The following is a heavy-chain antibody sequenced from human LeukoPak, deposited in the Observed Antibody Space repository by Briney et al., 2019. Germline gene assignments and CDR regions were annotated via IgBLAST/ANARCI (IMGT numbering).Heavy chain of an antibody. CDR2: ISGSGGST. CDR3: ARVRRRDGYNYLDY. CDR1: GFTFSSYA. D-gene: IGHD5-24*01. V-gene: IGHV3-23*01. J-gene: IGHJ4*02. Sequence: AGGSLRLSCAASGFTFSSYAMSWVRQAPGKGLEWVSAISGSGGSTYYADSVKGRFTISRDNSKNTLYLQMNSLRAEDTAVYYCARVRRRDGYNYLDYWGQGTLVTVSS.